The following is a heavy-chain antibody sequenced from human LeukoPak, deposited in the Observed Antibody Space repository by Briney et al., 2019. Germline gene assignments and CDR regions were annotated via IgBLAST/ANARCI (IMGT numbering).Heavy chain of an antibody. CDR3: ARGGDTENLGIYWFDP. Sequence: NASETLSLTCTVSGGSMNFYYWSWIRQAPGKGLEWIGYIYYSGNTNYNPSLKSRVTISVDTTKNQFSLKLSSVTAADTAVYYCARGGDTENLGIYWFDPWGQGTLVTVSS. V-gene: IGHV4-59*12. D-gene: IGHD5-18*01. CDR2: IYYSGNT. CDR1: GGSMNFYY. J-gene: IGHJ5*02.